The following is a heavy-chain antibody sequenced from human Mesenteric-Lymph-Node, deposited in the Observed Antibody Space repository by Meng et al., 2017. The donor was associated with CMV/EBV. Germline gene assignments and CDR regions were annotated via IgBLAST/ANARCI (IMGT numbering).Heavy chain of an antibody. Sequence: PETLSPTCTVSGGSISSSNYYWGWIRQPPGKGLEWIGSIYYSGSTHYNPSLKSRVTITVDTSKNGFSRKLSSVTAADTAVYYCARTGEDYGMDVWGQGTTVTVSS. D-gene: IGHD7-27*01. CDR2: IYYSGST. CDR1: GGSISSSNYY. J-gene: IGHJ6*02. CDR3: ARTGEDYGMDV. V-gene: IGHV4-39*07.